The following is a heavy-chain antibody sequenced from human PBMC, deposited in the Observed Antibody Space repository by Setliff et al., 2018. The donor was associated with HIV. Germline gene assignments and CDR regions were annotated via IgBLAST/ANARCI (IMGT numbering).Heavy chain of an antibody. J-gene: IGHJ5*02. V-gene: IGHV1-3*01. CDR3: ARPVGGTGFDP. CDR1: GYTFSTYA. D-gene: IGHD1-26*01. Sequence: ASVKVSCKASGYTFSTYAIHWVRQAPGQRLEWMGWINAGSGNTKYSQRFQGRVTITRDTSASTAYLELSSLRSEDTAVYCCARPVGGTGFDPWGQGTLVTVSS. CDR2: INAGSGNT.